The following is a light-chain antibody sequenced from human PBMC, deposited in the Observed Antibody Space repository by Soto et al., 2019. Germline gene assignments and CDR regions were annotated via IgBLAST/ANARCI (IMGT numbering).Light chain of an antibody. CDR2: GAS. CDR3: QHYNDWPPAFT. CDR1: QSLNSN. Sequence: EILMTQSPATLSVSPGERATLSCRASQSLNSNLAWYQQKPGQAPRLIIYGASTRASGIPARFSGSGSGTESTLNISNMQSEDFALYYCQHYNDWPPAFTFGPRTKVDL. J-gene: IGKJ3*01. V-gene: IGKV3D-15*01.